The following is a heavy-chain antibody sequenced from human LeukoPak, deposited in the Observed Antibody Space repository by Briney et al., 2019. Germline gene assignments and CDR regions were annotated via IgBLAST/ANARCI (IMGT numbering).Heavy chain of an antibody. CDR2: INHSGST. Sequence: SETLSLTCAVYGGSFSGYYWSWIRQPPGKGLEWIGEINHSGSTNYNPSLKSRVTISVDTSKNQFSLKLSSVTAADTAVYYCAREVTYYYFDYWGQGTLVTVSS. D-gene: IGHD4-11*01. CDR3: AREVTYYYFDY. CDR1: GGSFSGYY. V-gene: IGHV4-34*01. J-gene: IGHJ4*02.